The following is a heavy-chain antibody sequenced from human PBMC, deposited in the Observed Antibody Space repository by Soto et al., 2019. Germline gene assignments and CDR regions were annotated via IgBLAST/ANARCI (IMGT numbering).Heavy chain of an antibody. J-gene: IGHJ4*02. CDR2: ISYDGSNK. V-gene: IGHV3-30-3*01. Sequence: QVQLVESGGGVVQPGRSLRLSCAASGFTFSSYAMHWVRQAPGKGLEWVAVISYDGSNKYYADSVKGRFTISRDNSKNXLYLQMNSLRAEDTAVYYCARGQYSSGWYVGYFDYWGQGTLVTVSS. CDR3: ARGQYSSGWYVGYFDY. CDR1: GFTFSSYA. D-gene: IGHD6-19*01.